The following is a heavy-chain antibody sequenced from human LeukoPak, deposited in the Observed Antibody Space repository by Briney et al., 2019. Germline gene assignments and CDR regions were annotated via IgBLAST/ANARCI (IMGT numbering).Heavy chain of an antibody. D-gene: IGHD1-1*01. CDR1: GYTFTSYD. Sequence: ASVKVSCKASGYTFTSYDINWVRHATGQGLEWMGWMNPNSGNTGYAQKFQGRVTMTRNTSISTAYMELSSLRSEDTAVYYCARGQAGTLDFDYWGQGTLVTVSS. V-gene: IGHV1-8*01. J-gene: IGHJ4*02. CDR2: MNPNSGNT. CDR3: ARGQAGTLDFDY.